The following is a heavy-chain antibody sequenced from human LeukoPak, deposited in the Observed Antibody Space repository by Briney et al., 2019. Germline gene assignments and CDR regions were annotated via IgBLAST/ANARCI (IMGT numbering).Heavy chain of an antibody. J-gene: IGHJ2*01. CDR2: IYTSGST. Sequence: SSETLSLTCTVSGGSISSGSYYWSWIRQPAGKGLEWIGRIYTSGSTNYNPSLKSRVTISVDTSKNQFSLKLSSVTAADTAVYYCARGSTHGPTISSWYNYWYFDLWGRGTLVTVSS. CDR3: ARGSTHGPTISSWYNYWYFDL. CDR1: GGSISSGSYY. V-gene: IGHV4-61*02. D-gene: IGHD6-13*01.